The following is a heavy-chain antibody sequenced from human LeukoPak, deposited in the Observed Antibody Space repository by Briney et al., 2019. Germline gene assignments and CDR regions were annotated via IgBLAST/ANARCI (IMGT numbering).Heavy chain of an antibody. D-gene: IGHD3-22*01. Sequence: SETLSLTCTVSGGSIRTNYWSWIRQPPGKGLEWIGYAHSSGRTRSNPSLKSRVTISVDMSNKHLSLKLTSVTAADTAVYYCARDTYEYDSHFKDVFDSWGQGTMVTVSS. CDR3: ARDTYEYDSHFKDVFDS. J-gene: IGHJ3*01. V-gene: IGHV4-59*01. CDR2: AHSSGRT. CDR1: GGSIRTNY.